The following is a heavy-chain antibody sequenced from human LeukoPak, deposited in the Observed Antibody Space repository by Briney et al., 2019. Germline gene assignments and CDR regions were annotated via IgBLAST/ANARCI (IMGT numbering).Heavy chain of an antibody. CDR1: GDMFTNYD. Sequence: ASVKVSCKASGDMFTNYDINWVRQATGQGLEWMGWMNPQSGNTGYAQKFRGRVTITRDTSITTAYMGRSSLRSEDTAVYYCARGPNYSTFGSAYYYYMDVWGKGTTVTVSS. CDR2: MNPQSGNT. D-gene: IGHD4-11*01. J-gene: IGHJ6*03. V-gene: IGHV1-8*03. CDR3: ARGPNYSTFGSAYYYYMDV.